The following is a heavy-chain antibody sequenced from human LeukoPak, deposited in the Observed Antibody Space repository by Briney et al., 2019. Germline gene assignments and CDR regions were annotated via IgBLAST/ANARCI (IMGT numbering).Heavy chain of an antibody. CDR2: ISGSGSNT. Sequence: GGSLRLSCGASGFSFSSYAMSWVRQAPGKGLEWVSVISGSGSNTYYADSVKGRFTISRDNSKNTLYLQINGLRAEDTAVYYCAKDRTSGSPGPNWWGEGSLVTVSS. V-gene: IGHV3-23*01. CDR3: AKDRTSGSPGPNW. CDR1: GFSFSSYA. D-gene: IGHD3-10*01. J-gene: IGHJ4*02.